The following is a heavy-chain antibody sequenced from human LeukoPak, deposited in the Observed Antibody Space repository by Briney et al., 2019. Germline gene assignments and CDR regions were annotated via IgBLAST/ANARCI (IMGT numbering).Heavy chain of an antibody. CDR1: GGSITGSNW. D-gene: IGHD4-23*01. J-gene: IGHJ4*02. V-gene: IGHV4-4*02. CDR3: ARNAGNSDVDY. Sequence: PSETLSLTCAVSGGSITGSNWWTWVRQSPGKGLEWIGEIYHSGSTNYNPSLKSRVTISVDKSNNQFSLKLNSMTAADTAVYYCARNAGNSDVDYWGQGILVTVSS. CDR2: IYHSGST.